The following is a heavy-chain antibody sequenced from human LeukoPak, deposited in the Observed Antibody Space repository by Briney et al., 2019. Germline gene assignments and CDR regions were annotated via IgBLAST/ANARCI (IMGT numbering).Heavy chain of an antibody. J-gene: IGHJ4*02. CDR3: ASSTQISKYADY. Sequence: GGSLRLSCAASGFTFGSFAMNWVRQAPGKGLVWVSRINSDGSITTYADSVRGRFTISRDNAKSTLYLQMNSLRAEATAVYYCASSTQISKYADYWGQGALVTVSS. V-gene: IGHV3-74*01. CDR2: INSDGSIT. CDR1: GFTFGSFA. D-gene: IGHD2-2*01.